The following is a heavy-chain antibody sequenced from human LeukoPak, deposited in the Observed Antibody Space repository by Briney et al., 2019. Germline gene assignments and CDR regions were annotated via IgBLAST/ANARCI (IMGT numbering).Heavy chain of an antibody. CDR3: AKDFRYDFWSGYFDY. V-gene: IGHV3-23*01. Sequence: PGGSLRLSCAASGFTFTSYAMNWVRQAPGKGLEWVSAISGSGGSTYYADSVKGRFTISRDNSKNTLYLQMNSLRAEDTAVYYCAKDFRYDFWSGYFDYWGQGTLVTVSS. J-gene: IGHJ4*02. D-gene: IGHD3-3*01. CDR2: ISGSGGST. CDR1: GFTFTSYA.